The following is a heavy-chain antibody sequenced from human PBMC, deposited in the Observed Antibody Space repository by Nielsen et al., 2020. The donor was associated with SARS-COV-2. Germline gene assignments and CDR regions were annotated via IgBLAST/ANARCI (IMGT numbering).Heavy chain of an antibody. CDR3: ARGYYDILYAFDI. CDR2: ITSSGANT. J-gene: IGHJ3*02. CDR1: GFTFSSYA. Sequence: GESLKISCAASGFTFSSYAMNWVRQAPGKGLEWVSGITSSGANTYYADSVKGRFTISRDNSKNTLYLQMNSLRAEDTAVYYCARGYYDILYAFDIWGQGTMVTVSS. D-gene: IGHD3-9*01. V-gene: IGHV3-23*01.